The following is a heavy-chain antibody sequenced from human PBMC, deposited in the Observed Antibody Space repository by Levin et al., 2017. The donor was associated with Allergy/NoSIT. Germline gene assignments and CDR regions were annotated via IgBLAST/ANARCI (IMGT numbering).Heavy chain of an antibody. V-gene: IGHV3-30*18. CDR3: AKGGSFDS. D-gene: IGHD3-10*01. J-gene: IGHJ4*02. CDR1: GISLSDYG. CDR2: SSNDGNNQ. Sequence: GGSLRLSCAVSGISLSDYGFHWVRQAPGKGLEWVAISSNDGNNQYYADSMKGRFTVSRDKSRNTLNLQMNNLRPDDTAVYFCAKGGSFDSWGQGTLVTVSS.